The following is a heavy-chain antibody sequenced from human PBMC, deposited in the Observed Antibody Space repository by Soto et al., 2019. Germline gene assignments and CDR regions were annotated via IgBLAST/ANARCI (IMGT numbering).Heavy chain of an antibody. Sequence: QVQLVQSGSEVQKPGSSVKVSCKASGDTFSSYAISWVRQAPGQGLEWMGGISPFFGSPKFAQKFQGRLTITADESTSTAYMQLSRLRSEDTAVYYCAVGDPSDYWGQGTLITVSS. D-gene: IGHD2-21*02. V-gene: IGHV1-69*01. CDR3: AVGDPSDY. J-gene: IGHJ4*02. CDR2: ISPFFGSP. CDR1: GDTFSSYA.